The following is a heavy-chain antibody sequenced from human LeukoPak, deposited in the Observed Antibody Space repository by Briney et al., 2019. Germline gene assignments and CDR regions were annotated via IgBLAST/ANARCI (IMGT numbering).Heavy chain of an antibody. CDR1: GDSFGSYY. J-gene: IGHJ6*03. D-gene: IGHD6-19*01. CDR3: ARAPTSGWNYFFYYMDV. V-gene: IGHV4-4*07. Sequence: SETLSLTCTVSGDSFGSYYWTWIRQPAGKGLEWIGRISASGSTKYNPSLKTRVTMSVVTSKKQFSLRLSSLTAADTAVYYCARAPTSGWNYFFYYMDVWGKGTRVPVS. CDR2: ISASGST.